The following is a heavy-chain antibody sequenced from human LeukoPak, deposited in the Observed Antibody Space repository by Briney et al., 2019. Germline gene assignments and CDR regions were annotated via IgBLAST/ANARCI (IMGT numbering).Heavy chain of an antibody. D-gene: IGHD2-2*03. CDR3: ATMDIVVVPAAPRDDY. CDR2: IRGSGGST. CDR1: GFTFSGYA. V-gene: IGHV3-23*01. J-gene: IGHJ4*02. Sequence: EGSLRVSCAASGFTFSGYAMSWVRQAPGKGVEWVSAIRGSGGSTYYADSVKGRFTISRDNSKNTLYLQMKSLRAEDTAVYYCATMDIVVVPAAPRDDYWGQGTLVTVSS.